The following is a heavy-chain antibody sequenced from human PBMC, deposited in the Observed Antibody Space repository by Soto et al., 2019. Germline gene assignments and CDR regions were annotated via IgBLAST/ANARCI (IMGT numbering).Heavy chain of an antibody. V-gene: IGHV4-59*08. D-gene: IGHD5-12*01. J-gene: IGHJ4*02. CDR2: IYYSGST. Sequence: SETLSLTCTVSGGSISSYYWSWIRQPPGKGLEWIGYIYYSGSTNYNPSLKSRVTISVDTSKNQFSLKLSSVTAADTAVYYCARTWLRPPGTFDYWGQGTLVTVSS. CDR3: ARTWLRPPGTFDY. CDR1: GGSISSYY.